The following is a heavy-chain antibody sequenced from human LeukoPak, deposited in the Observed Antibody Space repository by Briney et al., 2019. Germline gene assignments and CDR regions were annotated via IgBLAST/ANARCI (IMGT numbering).Heavy chain of an antibody. J-gene: IGHJ4*02. V-gene: IGHV3-21*01. CDR3: ARGRDGSQSPIDD. CDR2: ISSSSSSYI. Sequence: GGSLRLSCATSGFTFSSYNMNWVRQAPGKGLEWVSSISSSSSSYIYYADSVGGRFTISRDNAKNSLYLQMNSLRAEDTAVYYCARGRDGSQSPIDDWGQGTLVTVSS. CDR1: GFTFSSYN. D-gene: IGHD5-24*01.